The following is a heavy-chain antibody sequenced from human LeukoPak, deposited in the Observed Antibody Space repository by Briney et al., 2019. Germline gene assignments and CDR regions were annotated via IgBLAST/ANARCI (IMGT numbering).Heavy chain of an antibody. CDR2: ISGYSNNT. CDR1: GYNFNYYG. J-gene: IGHJ4*02. D-gene: IGHD4-17*01. Sequence: GASVRVSCKASGYNFNYYGISWVRQAPGQGLEWVGWISGYSNNTKYAQKFQGRVTLTTGSATATAYMELTSLTSDDTAVYYCARDHPLYGDYAGPPSPNVDYWGQGTLVTVSS. V-gene: IGHV1-18*01. CDR3: ARDHPLYGDYAGPPSPNVDY.